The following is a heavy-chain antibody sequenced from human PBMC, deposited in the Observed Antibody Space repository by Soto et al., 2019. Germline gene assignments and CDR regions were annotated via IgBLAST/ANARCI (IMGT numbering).Heavy chain of an antibody. CDR2: ISGSGGST. CDR1: GFTFSSYA. V-gene: IGHV3-23*01. Sequence: EVQLLESGGGLVQPGGSPRLSCAASGFTFSSYAMSWVRQAPGKGLEWVSAISGSGGSTYYADSVKGRFTISRDNSKNTLYLQMNSLRAEDTAVYYCAKFPHEYGDGLDAFDIWGQGTMVTVSS. CDR3: AKFPHEYGDGLDAFDI. D-gene: IGHD4-17*01. J-gene: IGHJ3*02.